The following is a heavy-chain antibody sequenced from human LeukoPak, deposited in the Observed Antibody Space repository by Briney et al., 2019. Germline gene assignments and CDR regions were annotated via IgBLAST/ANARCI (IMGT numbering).Heavy chain of an antibody. V-gene: IGHV3-20*01. CDR1: GFIFGNYG. Sequence: PGGSLRLSCAASGFIFGNYGISWVRQVPGKGLEWVSGINWNGRSTAYADSVKGRFTISRDDAKKSVFLQMNSVTPEDTALYHCARHSGDRYYYYHMDVWGKGTTVTVSS. D-gene: IGHD2-21*02. CDR2: INWNGRST. J-gene: IGHJ6*04. CDR3: ARHSGDRYYYYHMDV.